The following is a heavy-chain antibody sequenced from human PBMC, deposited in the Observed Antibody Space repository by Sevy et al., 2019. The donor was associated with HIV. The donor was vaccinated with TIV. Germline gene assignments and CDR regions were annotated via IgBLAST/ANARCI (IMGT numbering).Heavy chain of an antibody. V-gene: IGHV3-48*01. Sequence: GGSLRLSCAASGFTFSLYSMNWVRQATGKGLEWVAYISRSSSTIYYADSVKGRFTISRDNAKNSLYLQMNSLRAEDTAVYYCAGGVDVWGQGTTVTVSS. CDR2: ISRSSSTI. CDR3: AGGVDV. CDR1: GFTFSLYS. J-gene: IGHJ6*02.